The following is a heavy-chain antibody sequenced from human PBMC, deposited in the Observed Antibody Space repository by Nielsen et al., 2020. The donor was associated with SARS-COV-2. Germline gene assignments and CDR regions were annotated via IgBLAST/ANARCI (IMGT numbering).Heavy chain of an antibody. CDR2: ISYDGSNK. V-gene: IGHV3-30-3*01. CDR1: GFTFSSYA. J-gene: IGHJ5*02. Sequence: GESLKISCAASGFTFSSYAMHWVRQAPGKGLEWVAVISYDGSNKYYADSVKGRFTISRDNSKNTLYLQMNSLRAEDTAVYYCARGRNWIVGARLNWFDPWGQGTLVTVSS. CDR3: ARGRNWIVGARLNWFDP. D-gene: IGHD1-26*01.